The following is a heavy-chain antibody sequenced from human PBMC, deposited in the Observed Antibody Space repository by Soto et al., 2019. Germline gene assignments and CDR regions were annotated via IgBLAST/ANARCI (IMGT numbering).Heavy chain of an antibody. D-gene: IGHD3-16*01. CDR3: ARQALRFYGMDV. CDR1: GGSISSSSYY. CDR2: IYYSGST. Sequence: KPSETRSLTCTVSGGSISSSSYYWGWIRQPPGKGLEWIGSIYYSGSTYYNPSLKSRVTISVDTSKNQFSLKLSSVTAADTAVYYCARQALRFYGMDVWGQGTTVTVSS. J-gene: IGHJ6*02. V-gene: IGHV4-39*01.